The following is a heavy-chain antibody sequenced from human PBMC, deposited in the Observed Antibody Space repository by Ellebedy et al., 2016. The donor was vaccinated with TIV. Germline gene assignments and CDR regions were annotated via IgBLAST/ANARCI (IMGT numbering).Heavy chain of an antibody. CDR1: GGTFNTYA. CDR3: ARDRGNSHAFAI. V-gene: IGHV1-69*13. Sequence: AASVKVSCKTSGGTFNTYAINWLRQAPGQGLEWMGVIIPLSDTTHYAQKFQRRVTITADESTSTAYMYLSSLTSEDTAMYYCARDRGNSHAFAIWGQGTMVTVSS. CDR2: IIPLSDTT. D-gene: IGHD4-23*01. J-gene: IGHJ3*02.